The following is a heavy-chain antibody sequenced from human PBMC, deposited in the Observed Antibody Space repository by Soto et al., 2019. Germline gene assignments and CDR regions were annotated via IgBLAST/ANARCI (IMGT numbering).Heavy chain of an antibody. J-gene: IGHJ3*02. Sequence: SETLPLTCSVSGGSVSRGSYYWNWIRQTPGKGLEWIGYVYDGGITNYNPSLKSRVTISADAPKNQFSLKLTSVTAADTAVYYCARAYEALDIWGQGTRVTVSS. CDR2: VYDGGIT. V-gene: IGHV4-61*01. CDR1: GGSVSRGSYY. CDR3: ARAYEALDI.